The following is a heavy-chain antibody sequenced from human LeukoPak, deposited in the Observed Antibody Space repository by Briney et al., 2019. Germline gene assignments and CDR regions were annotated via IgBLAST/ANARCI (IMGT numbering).Heavy chain of an antibody. D-gene: IGHD4-17*01. Sequence: PSETLSLTCTVSGGSISSYYWDWIRQPPGKGLEWIGSVYNTGSSYYNGAFKSRATISIDTSKNLFSLKLKSVTAADTAMYYCARKTVTNWFDPWGQGTLVTVSS. CDR1: GGSISSYY. V-gene: IGHV4-39*01. J-gene: IGHJ5*02. CDR3: ARKTVTNWFDP. CDR2: VYNTGSS.